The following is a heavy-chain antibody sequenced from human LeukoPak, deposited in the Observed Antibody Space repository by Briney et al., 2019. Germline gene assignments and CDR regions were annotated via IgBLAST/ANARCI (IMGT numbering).Heavy chain of an antibody. D-gene: IGHD5-18*01. CDR2: IYYSGST. CDR3: ARDRGYSYGYDAFDI. V-gene: IGHV4-39*02. J-gene: IGHJ3*02. Sequence: SETLSLTCTVSGGSISSSSYYWGWIRQPPGKGLEWIGSIYYSGSTYYNPSLKSRVTISVDTSKNQFSLKLNSVTAADTAVYYCARDRGYSYGYDAFDIWGQGTMVTVSS. CDR1: GGSISSSSYY.